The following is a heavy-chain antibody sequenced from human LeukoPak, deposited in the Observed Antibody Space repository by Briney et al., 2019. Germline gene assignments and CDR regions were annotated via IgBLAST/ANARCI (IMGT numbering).Heavy chain of an antibody. CDR2: IYAGGGT. Sequence: GGSLRLSCAASGLTVSTNYMRWIRQAPGKGLEWVSLIYAGGGTAYADSVEGRFTISRDNSKNTLYLQMNYVRAEDTAVYYCARDMAYHDMLTGYEVSRFFDYWGQGTLVTVSS. CDR3: ARDMAYHDMLTGYEVSRFFDY. V-gene: IGHV3-53*01. CDR1: GLTVSTNY. D-gene: IGHD3-9*01. J-gene: IGHJ4*02.